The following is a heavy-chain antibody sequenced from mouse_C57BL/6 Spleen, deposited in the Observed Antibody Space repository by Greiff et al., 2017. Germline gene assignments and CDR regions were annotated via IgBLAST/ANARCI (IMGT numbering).Heavy chain of an antibody. D-gene: IGHD1-1*01. V-gene: IGHV1-80*01. CDR2: IYPGDGDT. CDR1: GYAFSSYW. CDR3: ARAGSPTVVANYAMDY. Sequence: QVQLQQSGAELVKPGASVKISCKASGYAFSSYWMNWVKQRPGKGLEWIGQIYPGDGDTNYNGKFKGKATLTADKSSSTAYMQLSSLTSEDSAVYFCARAGSPTVVANYAMDYWGQGTSVTVSS. J-gene: IGHJ4*01.